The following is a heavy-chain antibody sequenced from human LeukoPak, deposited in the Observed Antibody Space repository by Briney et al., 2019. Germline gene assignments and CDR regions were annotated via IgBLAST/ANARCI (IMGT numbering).Heavy chain of an antibody. Sequence: PSETLSLTCAVYGGSFSGYYWSWIRQPPGKGLEWIGEINHSGSTNYNPSLKSRVTISVDTSKNQFSLKLSSVTAADTAVYYCARQAYCGGDCLYYFDYWGQGTLVTVSS. CDR3: ARQAYCGGDCLYYFDY. V-gene: IGHV4-34*01. J-gene: IGHJ4*02. CDR2: INHSGST. D-gene: IGHD2-21*01. CDR1: GGSFSGYY.